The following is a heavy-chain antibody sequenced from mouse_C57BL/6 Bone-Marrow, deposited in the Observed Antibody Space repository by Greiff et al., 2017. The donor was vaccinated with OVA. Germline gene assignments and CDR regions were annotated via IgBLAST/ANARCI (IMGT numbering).Heavy chain of an antibody. Sequence: EVMLVESGGGLVQPGGSLKLSCAASGFTFSDYGMAWVRQAPRKGPEWVAFISNLAYSIYYADTVTGRFTISRENAKNTLYMEMSSLRSEDTAMDYCARRSRYYAMDDWGQGTSVTVSS. CDR3: ARRSRYYAMDD. CDR2: ISNLAYSI. J-gene: IGHJ4*01. V-gene: IGHV5-15*04. CDR1: GFTFSDYG. D-gene: IGHD1-1*01.